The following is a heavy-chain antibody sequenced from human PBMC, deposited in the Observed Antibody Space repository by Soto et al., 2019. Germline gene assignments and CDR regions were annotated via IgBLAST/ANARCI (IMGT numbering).Heavy chain of an antibody. J-gene: IGHJ5*02. Sequence: ASVKVSCKASGYTFTSYYMHWVRQAPGQGLEWMGIINPSGGSTSYAQKFQGRVTMTRDTSTSTVYMELSSLRSEDTAVYYCAREDPNDYSKSWFDPWGQGTLVTVSS. CDR3: AREDPNDYSKSWFDP. CDR1: GYTFTSYY. D-gene: IGHD4-4*01. CDR2: INPSGGST. V-gene: IGHV1-46*01.